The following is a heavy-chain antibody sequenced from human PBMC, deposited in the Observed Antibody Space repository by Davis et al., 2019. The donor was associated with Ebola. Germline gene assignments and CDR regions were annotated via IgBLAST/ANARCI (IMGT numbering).Heavy chain of an antibody. J-gene: IGHJ4*02. CDR1: GFSFSNYR. V-gene: IGHV3-74*01. CDR3: ARTQFYFDS. CDR2: ISGDESTT. Sequence: GSLRLSCAASGFSFSNYRMHWVRQAPGKGLVWVSRISGDESTTDYADSVKGRFTISRDNVKNMLYLQMNSLRAEDTAVYYCARTQFYFDSWGQGILVTVSS.